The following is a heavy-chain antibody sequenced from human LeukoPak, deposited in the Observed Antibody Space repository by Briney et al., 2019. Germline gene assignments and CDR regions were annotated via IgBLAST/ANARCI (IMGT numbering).Heavy chain of an antibody. Sequence: GGSLRLSCAASGFTVSSNYMSWVRQAPGKGLEWVSVIYSGGSTYYADSVKGRFTISRDNSKNTLYLQMNSLRAEDTAVYYCAREFNSWYFDYWGQGTLVTVSS. CDR3: AREFNSWYFDY. CDR2: IYSGGST. CDR1: GFTVSSNY. D-gene: IGHD6-13*01. V-gene: IGHV3-66*01. J-gene: IGHJ4*02.